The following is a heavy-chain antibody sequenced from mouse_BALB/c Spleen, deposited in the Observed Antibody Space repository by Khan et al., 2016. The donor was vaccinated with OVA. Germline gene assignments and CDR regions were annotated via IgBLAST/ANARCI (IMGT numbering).Heavy chain of an antibody. V-gene: IGHV5-6*01. CDR2: ISSGGHYT. CDR3: ARLAYYYNSEGFAY. J-gene: IGHJ3*01. Sequence: EVELVESGGDLVKPGGSLKLSCAASGFTFSTYGMSWVRQTPDMRLEWVATISSGGHYTYYPDSVKGRFTISRDNAKNTLYLQMRSLKSEDTAIYYCARLAYYYNSEGFAYWGQGTLVTVSA. CDR1: GFTFSTYG. D-gene: IGHD1-1*01.